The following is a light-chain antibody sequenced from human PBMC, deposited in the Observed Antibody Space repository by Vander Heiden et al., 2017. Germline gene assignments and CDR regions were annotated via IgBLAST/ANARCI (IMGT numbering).Light chain of an antibody. Sequence: SYGLPPPPSVSVAPGQTARITWGGNNIGSKSVHGYQQKPGQAPVLVVYDDSDRPSGIPERFSGSNSGNTATLTISRVEAGDEADYYCQVWDSSSDLHVVFGGGTKLTVL. CDR3: QVWDSSSDLHVV. V-gene: IGLV3-21*02. CDR1: NIGSKS. J-gene: IGLJ2*01. CDR2: DDS.